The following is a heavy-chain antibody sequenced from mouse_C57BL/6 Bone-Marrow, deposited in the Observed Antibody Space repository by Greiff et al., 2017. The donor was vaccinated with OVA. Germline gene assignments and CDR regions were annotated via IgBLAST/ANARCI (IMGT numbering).Heavy chain of an antibody. CDR3: ANYYGSSYWYFDV. V-gene: IGHV1-64*01. Sequence: VQLQQPGAELVKPGASVKLSCKASGYTFTSYWMHWVKQRPGQGLEWIGMIHPNSCSTNYNEKFKSKATLTVDKSSSTAYMQLSSLTSEDSAVYYCANYYGSSYWYFDVWGTGTTVTVSS. CDR1: GYTFTSYW. D-gene: IGHD1-1*01. CDR2: IHPNSCST. J-gene: IGHJ1*03.